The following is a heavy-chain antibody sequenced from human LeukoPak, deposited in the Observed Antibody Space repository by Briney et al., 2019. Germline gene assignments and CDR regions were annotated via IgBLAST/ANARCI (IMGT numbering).Heavy chain of an antibody. D-gene: IGHD3-16*01. Sequence: PSETLSLTCTVSGGSISTYYWSWIRQSPGKGLEWIGYIYYSGNTNYNPSLKSRVTISVDTSKNQFSLKLSSVTAADTAVYCCARVGEGSFDVWGQGTMVTV. CDR1: GGSISTYY. CDR2: IYYSGNT. CDR3: ARVGEGSFDV. J-gene: IGHJ3*01. V-gene: IGHV4-59*01.